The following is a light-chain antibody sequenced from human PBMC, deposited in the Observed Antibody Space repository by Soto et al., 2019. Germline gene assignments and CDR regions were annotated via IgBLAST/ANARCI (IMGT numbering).Light chain of an antibody. Sequence: IRVTQSASTLSGSVGDRVTTTCRASQTVXSWLVWYQQKPGKAPKLLXDKASTLKRGGPSRLSGSGSGTEFTLTISSLQPYDSAIYYCQHYNIDSEAFGQGTKVDIK. CDR3: QHYNIDSEA. CDR1: QTVXSW. CDR2: KAS. J-gene: IGKJ1*01. V-gene: IGKV1-5*03.